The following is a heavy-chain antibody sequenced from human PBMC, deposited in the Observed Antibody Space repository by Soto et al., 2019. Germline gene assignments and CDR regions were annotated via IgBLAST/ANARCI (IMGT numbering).Heavy chain of an antibody. CDR2: VFSSGST. CDR3: ARGAIVAVQGIPYYYRYYMEV. V-gene: IGHV4-59*11. CDR1: DGSNRSHH. J-gene: IGHJ6*03. D-gene: IGHD2-2*01. Sequence: QVQLHEPGPGLVKPSETLSLTCTVSDGSNRSHHWTWIRQPPGKGLGWIGYVFSSGSTNYQPSLSGRVTISPDTSKKHFSLNLRSVSAADTAVYYCARGAIVAVQGIPYYYRYYMEVWGKGTTVNVSS.